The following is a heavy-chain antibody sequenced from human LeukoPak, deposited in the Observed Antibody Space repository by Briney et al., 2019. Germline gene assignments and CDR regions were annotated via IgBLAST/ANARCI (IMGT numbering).Heavy chain of an antibody. V-gene: IGHV3-21*01. Sequence: GGSLRLSCAASGFTFSSYSMNWVRQAPGKGMEWVSSISSSSSNIYYAESVKGRFTYSRDNAKNSLYLQMNSLRAEDTAVYYCARVTGTMIVVEWVFDYWSQGTLVTVSS. CDR2: ISSSSSNI. D-gene: IGHD3-22*01. CDR3: ARVTGTMIVVEWVFDY. CDR1: GFTFSSYS. J-gene: IGHJ4*02.